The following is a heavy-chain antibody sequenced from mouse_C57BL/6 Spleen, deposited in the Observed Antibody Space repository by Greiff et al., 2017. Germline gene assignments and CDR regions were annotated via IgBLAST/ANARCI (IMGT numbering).Heavy chain of an antibody. Sequence: EVKLVESGGGLVKPGGSLKLSCAASGFTFSDYGMHWVRQAPEKGLEWVAYISSGSSTLYYADTVKGRFTISRDNAKNTLFLQMTSLRSEDTAMYYCARPGYYGSTAWFAYWGQGTLVTVSA. V-gene: IGHV5-17*01. D-gene: IGHD1-1*01. J-gene: IGHJ3*01. CDR3: ARPGYYGSTAWFAY. CDR1: GFTFSDYG. CDR2: ISSGSSTL.